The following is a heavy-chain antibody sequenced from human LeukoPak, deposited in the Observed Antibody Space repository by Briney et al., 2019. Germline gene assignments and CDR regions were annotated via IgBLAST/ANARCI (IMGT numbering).Heavy chain of an antibody. V-gene: IGHV3-33*01. J-gene: IGHJ4*02. CDR3: AARGYCSGTSCLLEY. CDR1: GFTFSSYG. D-gene: IGHD2-2*01. Sequence: GGSLRLSCAASGFTFSSYGMHWVRQAPGKGLEWVAVIWYDGSNKYYADSVKGRFTISRDNSKNTLYLQMNSLRAEDTAVYYCAARGYCSGTSCLLEYWGQGTLVTVSS. CDR2: IWYDGSNK.